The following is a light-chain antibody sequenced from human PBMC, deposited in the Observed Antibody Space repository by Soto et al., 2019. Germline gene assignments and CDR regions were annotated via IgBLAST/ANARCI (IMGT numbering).Light chain of an antibody. CDR3: QQYGSSPRIT. V-gene: IGKV3-20*01. Sequence: EILMTQSPATLSVSPGERATLSCRASQSVPGKFLAWYQQKPGQAPRLLIYGASTRATGIPDRFSGSGSGTDFTLTISRLEPEDFAVYYGQQYGSSPRITFGGGTKVDIK. CDR2: GAS. CDR1: QSVPGKF. J-gene: IGKJ4*01.